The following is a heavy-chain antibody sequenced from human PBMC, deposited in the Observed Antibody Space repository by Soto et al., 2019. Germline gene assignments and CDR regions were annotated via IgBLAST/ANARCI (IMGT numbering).Heavy chain of an antibody. CDR2: ISSNGGST. V-gene: IGHV3-64*01. CDR3: ARLGGYDYLDYYYYYMDV. J-gene: IGHJ6*03. Sequence: GGSLRLSCAASGFTFSSYAMHWVRQAPGKGLEYVSAISSNGGSTYYANSVKGRFTISRDNSKNRLYLQMGSLRAEDMAVYYCARLGGYDYLDYYYYYMDVWGKGTTVTVSS. CDR1: GFTFSSYA. D-gene: IGHD5-12*01.